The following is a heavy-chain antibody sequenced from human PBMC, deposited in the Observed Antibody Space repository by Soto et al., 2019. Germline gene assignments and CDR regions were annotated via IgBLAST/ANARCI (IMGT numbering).Heavy chain of an antibody. V-gene: IGHV3-21*01. J-gene: IGHJ4*02. D-gene: IGHD3-16*01. CDR1: GFTFSSYS. CDR2: ISSSSSYI. Sequence: PWGSLRLSCAASGFTFSSYSMNWVRQAPGKGLEWVSSISSSSSYIYYADSVKGRFTISRDNAKNSLYLQMNSLRAEDTAVYYCARDRSGGFDYWGQGTLVTVSS. CDR3: ARDRSGGFDY.